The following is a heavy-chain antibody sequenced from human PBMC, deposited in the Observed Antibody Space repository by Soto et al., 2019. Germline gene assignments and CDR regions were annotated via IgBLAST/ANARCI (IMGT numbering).Heavy chain of an antibody. Sequence: GGSLRLSCAASGFTFSSYGMHWVRQAPGKGLEWVAVISYDGSNKYYADSVKGRFTISRDNSKNTLYLQMNSLRAEDTAVYYCAKGLSTSNYANYYYYGMDVWGQGTTVTVSS. CDR2: ISYDGSNK. CDR1: GFTFSSYG. J-gene: IGHJ6*02. D-gene: IGHD4-4*01. V-gene: IGHV3-30*18. CDR3: AKGLSTSNYANYYYYGMDV.